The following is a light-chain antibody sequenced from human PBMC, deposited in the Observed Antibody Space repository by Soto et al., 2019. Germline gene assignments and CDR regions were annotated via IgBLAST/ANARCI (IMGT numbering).Light chain of an antibody. V-gene: IGKV3-20*01. J-gene: IGKJ1*01. CDR1: QSVTNNY. CDR3: QQYGSSIQT. CDR2: GAS. Sequence: EIVLTQFPGTLSLSPGERATLSCRASQSVTNNYLAWYQQRPGQPPNLLIFGASNRATGIPDGFSGSGSGTDFTLTISRLEPEDFAVYYCQQYGSSIQTFGQGTKVDIK.